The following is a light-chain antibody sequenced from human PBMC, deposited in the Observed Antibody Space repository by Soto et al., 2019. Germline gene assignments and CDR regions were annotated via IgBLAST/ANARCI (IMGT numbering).Light chain of an antibody. CDR3: QQYNSYSGT. V-gene: IGKV1-5*01. Sequence: DIPMTQSPSTLSASVGDRVTITCRASQSISSWLAWYQQKPGKAPKLLIYDASSLASGVPSRFSGSGSGTEFTLTISSLQPDDFATYYCQQYNSYSGTFGQGTKLEIK. J-gene: IGKJ2*01. CDR2: DAS. CDR1: QSISSW.